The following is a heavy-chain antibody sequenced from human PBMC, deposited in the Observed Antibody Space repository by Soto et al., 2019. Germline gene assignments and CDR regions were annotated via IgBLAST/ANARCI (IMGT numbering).Heavy chain of an antibody. D-gene: IGHD1-26*01. CDR2: SRNKANSYSI. CDR3: ARYSGSYRRAFDT. V-gene: IGHV3-72*01. Sequence: EVQLVESGGGLVQPGGSLRLSCAVSGFTFSDYYMDWVRQAPGKGLEWVGLSRNKANSYSIEYAASVKDRFTISRDESQSSLYLQMNSPKTADTGVYYRARYSGSYRRAFDTWGQGTMVTVSS. J-gene: IGHJ3*02. CDR1: GFTFSDYY.